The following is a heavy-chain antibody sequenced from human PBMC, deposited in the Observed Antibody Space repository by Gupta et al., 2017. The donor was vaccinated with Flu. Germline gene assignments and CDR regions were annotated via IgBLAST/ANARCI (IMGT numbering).Heavy chain of an antibody. D-gene: IGHD2-8*01. Sequence: VQLLESGGGLVQPVGSLRLSCAASGFTFSSYAMGWVRQAPGKGLEWVSAISGSGGSTYYADYVKGRFTISRDNSKNTLYLQMNSLRAEETAVYYCAKDDIVLMVYAIGFDYWGQGTLVTVSS. CDR1: GFTFSSYA. CDR3: AKDDIVLMVYAIGFDY. V-gene: IGHV3-23*01. CDR2: ISGSGGST. J-gene: IGHJ4*02.